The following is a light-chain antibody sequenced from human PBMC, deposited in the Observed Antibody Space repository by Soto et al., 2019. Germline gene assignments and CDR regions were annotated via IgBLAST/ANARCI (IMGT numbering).Light chain of an antibody. CDR1: SSNIGSNT. Sequence: QSVLTQPPSASGTPGQRVTISCSGSSSNIGSNTVNWYQQLPGTAPKLLIYSNNQRPSGVPDRFSGSKSGTSASLAISGLQSEDEADYYCAAWGDSLNGVFGGGTKLTVL. CDR3: AAWGDSLNGV. V-gene: IGLV1-44*01. J-gene: IGLJ2*01. CDR2: SNN.